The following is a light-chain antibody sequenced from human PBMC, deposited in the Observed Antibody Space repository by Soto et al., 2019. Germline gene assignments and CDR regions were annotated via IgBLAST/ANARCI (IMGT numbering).Light chain of an antibody. Sequence: TQSLGTLSLSPGERATLSCRAVQSVTSTYMAWYQQKPGQAPRLLIYATSIRATGIPDRFRGSGSGTDFTLTISSLEPEDSAVYYCQDSSTSPWPFGQGTKVDNK. J-gene: IGKJ1*01. V-gene: IGKV3-20*01. CDR3: QDSSTSPWP. CDR2: ATS. CDR1: QSVTSTY.